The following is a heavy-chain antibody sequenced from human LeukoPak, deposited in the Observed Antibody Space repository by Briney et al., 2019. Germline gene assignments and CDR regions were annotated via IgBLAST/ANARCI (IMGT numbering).Heavy chain of an antibody. D-gene: IGHD5-18*01. CDR1: GGSISSSSYY. CDR3: ATRLRCNSHDAFDI. V-gene: IGHV4-39*07. J-gene: IGHJ3*02. CDR2: IYYSGST. Sequence: PSETLSLTCTVSGGSISSSSYYWGWIRQPPGKGLEWIGSIYYSGSTYYNPSLKSRVTISVDTSKNQFSLKLSSVTAADTAVYYCATRLRCNSHDAFDIWGQGTMVTVSS.